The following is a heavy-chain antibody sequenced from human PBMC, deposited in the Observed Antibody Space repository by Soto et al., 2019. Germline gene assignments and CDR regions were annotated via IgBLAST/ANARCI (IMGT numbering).Heavy chain of an antibody. Sequence: QVQVVESGGGVVQPGTSLRLSCAASGFAFTNYGIHWVRQAPSKGLEWVAHISNDGSKKFYGDSVKGRFTISRDNSENTVYLQMTSLRPDDTAVFYCARDVAMPTGLGLGYWGQGTLVTVSS. CDR2: ISNDGSKK. D-gene: IGHD6-19*01. CDR3: ARDVAMPTGLGLGY. CDR1: GFAFTNYG. V-gene: IGHV3-30*03. J-gene: IGHJ4*02.